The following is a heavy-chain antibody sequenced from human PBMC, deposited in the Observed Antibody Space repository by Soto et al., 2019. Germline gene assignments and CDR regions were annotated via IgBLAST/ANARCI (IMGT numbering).Heavy chain of an antibody. J-gene: IGHJ6*02. D-gene: IGHD5-18*01. CDR2: ISYDGSNK. CDR3: AKDRVDTAMVTYYYGMDV. CDR1: GFTFSRYG. V-gene: IGHV3-30*18. Sequence: GGSLRLSCAASGFTFSRYGMHWVRQATGKGLEWVAVISYDGSNKYYADSVKGRFTISRDNSKNTLYLQMNSLRAEDTAVYYCAKDRVDTAMVTYYYGMDVWGQGTTVTVSS.